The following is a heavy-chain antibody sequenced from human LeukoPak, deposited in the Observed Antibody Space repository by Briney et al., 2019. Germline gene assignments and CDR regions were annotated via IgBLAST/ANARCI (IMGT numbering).Heavy chain of an antibody. J-gene: IGHJ3*02. Sequence: GGSLRLSCAASGFTFSSYSMNWVRQAPGKGLEWVSSISSSSSYIYYADSVKGRFTISRDNAKNSLYLQMNSLRAEDTAVYYCARPLPDYDILTGGAFDIWGQGTMVTVSS. CDR2: ISSSSSYI. D-gene: IGHD3-9*01. CDR1: GFTFSSYS. V-gene: IGHV3-21*01. CDR3: ARPLPDYDILTGGAFDI.